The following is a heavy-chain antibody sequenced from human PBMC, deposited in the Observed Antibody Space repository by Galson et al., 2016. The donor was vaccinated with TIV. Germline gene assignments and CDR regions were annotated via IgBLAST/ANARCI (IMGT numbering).Heavy chain of an antibody. Sequence: QSGAEVKKPGESLKISCKASGYTFPTYWIAWVRQMPGKGLEWMGIIYPDDSDTKYIPSFQRQIPLSADKSISTAYLQWSSLKASDTAIYYCARVSSTYVIRELVGGGNYNLDVWGQGTRVTVSS. D-gene: IGHD1-26*01. V-gene: IGHV5-51*03. CDR1: GYTFPTYW. J-gene: IGHJ6*03. CDR3: ARVSSTYVIRELVGGGNYNLDV. CDR2: IYPDDSDT.